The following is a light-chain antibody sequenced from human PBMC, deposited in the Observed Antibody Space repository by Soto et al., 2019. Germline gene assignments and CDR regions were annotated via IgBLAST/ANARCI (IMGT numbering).Light chain of an antibody. J-gene: IGKJ5*01. Sequence: EIVMTQSPATLSVSPGERATLSCRASQSVSSNLAWYQQKPGQAPRLLVYGASTRATGIPARFSGSGSGTEFPLTISSLQSEDFAVHYCQQYNNWPPEITFGQGTRLEIK. CDR1: QSVSSN. V-gene: IGKV3-15*01. CDR2: GAS. CDR3: QQYNNWPPEIT.